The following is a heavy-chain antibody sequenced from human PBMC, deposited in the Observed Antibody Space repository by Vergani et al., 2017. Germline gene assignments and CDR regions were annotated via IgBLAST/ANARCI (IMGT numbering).Heavy chain of an antibody. Sequence: QVQLVQSGAEVKKPGSSVKVSCKASGGTFSSYAISWVRQAPGQGLEWMGGIIPSFGTDNYAQKFQGRATSTADESTSTAYMELSSLRSEDTAVYYCARGDEDGSGVYYMDVWGKGTTVTVSS. J-gene: IGHJ6*03. CDR3: ARGDEDGSGVYYMDV. D-gene: IGHD3-10*01. V-gene: IGHV1-69*01. CDR2: IIPSFGTD. CDR1: GGTFSSYA.